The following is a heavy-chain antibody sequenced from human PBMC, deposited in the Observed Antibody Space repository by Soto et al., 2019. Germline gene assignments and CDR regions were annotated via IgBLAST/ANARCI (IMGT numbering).Heavy chain of an antibody. CDR2: IYYSGST. D-gene: IGHD3-9*01. CDR1: GGSISSYY. Sequence: PSETLSLTCTVSGGSISSYYWSWIRQPPGKGLEWIGYIYYSGSTNYTPSLKSRVTISVDTSKNQFSLKLSSVTAADTAVYYCARLKTTYYDILTGSQPYGMDVWGQGTTVTVSS. J-gene: IGHJ6*02. CDR3: ARLKTTYYDILTGSQPYGMDV. V-gene: IGHV4-59*01.